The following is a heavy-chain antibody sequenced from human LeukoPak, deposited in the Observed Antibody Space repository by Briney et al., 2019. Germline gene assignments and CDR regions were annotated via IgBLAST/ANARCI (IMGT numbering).Heavy chain of an antibody. CDR3: ARDVVAATQTFSYGMDV. J-gene: IGHJ6*02. V-gene: IGHV3-33*01. CDR2: VWYDGSNK. D-gene: IGHD2-15*01. Sequence: PGRSLRLSCAASGFTFSSFGIHWVRQAPGKGLEWVAIVWYDGSNKYYADSVKGRFTISRDNSKNTLYLQMNSLRAEDTAVYYCARDVVAATQTFSYGMDVWGQGTTVTASS. CDR1: GFTFSSFG.